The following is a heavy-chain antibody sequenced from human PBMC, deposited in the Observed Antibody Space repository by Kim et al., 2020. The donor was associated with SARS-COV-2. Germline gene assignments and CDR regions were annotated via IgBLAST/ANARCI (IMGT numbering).Heavy chain of an antibody. Sequence: GGSLRLSCAASGFTFSTPWMHWVRHVPGKGLMGVARISPDGTITSYADSVKGRFTIARDNAKNTLSLQMNSLRVEDTAVYYCVKGRSSSSWGQGTLVIVSS. CDR3: VKGRSSSS. CDR2: ISPDGTIT. J-gene: IGHJ4*02. V-gene: IGHV3-74*03. CDR1: GFTFSTPW. D-gene: IGHD6-6*01.